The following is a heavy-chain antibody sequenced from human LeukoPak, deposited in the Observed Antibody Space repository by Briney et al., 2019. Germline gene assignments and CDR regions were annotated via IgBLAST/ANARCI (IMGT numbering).Heavy chain of an antibody. J-gene: IGHJ4*02. CDR3: ARGRTTSTFLDY. CDR2: INSDGSST. Sequence: GGSLRLSCAASGFTFSSYWMHWVRQAPGKGLVRVSRINSDGSSTSYADSVKGRFTISRDNAKNTLYLQMNSLRAEDTAVYYCARGRTTSTFLDYWGQGTLVTVSS. D-gene: IGHD4-17*01. CDR1: GFTFSSYW. V-gene: IGHV3-74*01.